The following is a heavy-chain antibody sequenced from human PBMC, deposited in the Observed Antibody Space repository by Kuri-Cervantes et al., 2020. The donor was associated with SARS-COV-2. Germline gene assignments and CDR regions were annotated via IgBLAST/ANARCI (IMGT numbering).Heavy chain of an antibody. J-gene: IGHJ4*02. Sequence: GESLKISCAASGFTFSDYYMSWIRQAPGKGLEWVSYISSSGSTIYYADSVKGRFTISRDNAKNSLYLQMNSLRAEDTAVYYCARDPDYYDSSGYYGGFDYWGQGTLVTVSS. V-gene: IGHV3-11*04. CDR2: ISSSGSTI. CDR3: ARDPDYYDSSGYYGGFDY. D-gene: IGHD3-22*01. CDR1: GFTFSDYY.